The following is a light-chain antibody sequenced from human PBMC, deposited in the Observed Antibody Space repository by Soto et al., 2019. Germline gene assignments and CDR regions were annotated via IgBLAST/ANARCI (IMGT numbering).Light chain of an antibody. J-gene: IGKJ2*01. CDR1: QSVSSSY. CDR3: QQYGSSPYT. V-gene: IGKV3-20*01. CDR2: GAS. Sequence: EIVLTQSTGTLSLSPGERATLSCRASQSVSSSYLAWYQQKPGQALRLLIYGASNRATGIPDRFSGSGSGTDFTLTISRLEPEDFAVYYCQQYGSSPYTFGQGTKLEIK.